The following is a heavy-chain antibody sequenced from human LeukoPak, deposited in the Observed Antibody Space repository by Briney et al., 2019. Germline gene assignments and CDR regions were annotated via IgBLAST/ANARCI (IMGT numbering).Heavy chain of an antibody. V-gene: IGHV1-2*06. D-gene: IGHD6-13*01. J-gene: IGHJ4*02. Sequence: GASVKVSCKASGYTFTSYDINWVRQATGQGLEWMGRINPNSGGTNYAQKFQGRVTMTRDTSISTAYMELSRLRSDDTAVYYCARDQAYSSSWYGPGDDYWGQGTLVTVSS. CDR1: GYTFTSYD. CDR3: ARDQAYSSSWYGPGDDY. CDR2: INPNSGGT.